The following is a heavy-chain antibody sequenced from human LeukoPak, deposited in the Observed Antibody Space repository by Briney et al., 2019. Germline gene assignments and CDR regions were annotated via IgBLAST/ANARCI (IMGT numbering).Heavy chain of an antibody. CDR2: TYYRSKWYN. Sequence: SQTLSLTCAISGDSVSSNSVARNWIRQSPSRGLEWLGRTYYRSKWYNDYAVSVKSRITINPDTSKNQFSLQLNSVTPEDTAVYYCARDDCSGGSCYWFFDPWGQGTLVTVSS. CDR3: ARDDCSGGSCYWFFDP. V-gene: IGHV6-1*01. J-gene: IGHJ5*02. CDR1: GDSVSSNSVA. D-gene: IGHD2-15*01.